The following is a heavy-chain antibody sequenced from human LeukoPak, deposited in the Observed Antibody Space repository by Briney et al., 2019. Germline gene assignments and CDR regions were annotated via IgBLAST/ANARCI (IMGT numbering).Heavy chain of an antibody. Sequence: SQTLSLTCTVSGGSISSGDYYWSWLRQPPGKGLEWIGYIYYSGSTYYNPSLKSRVTISVDTSKNQFSLKLSSVTAAYTAVYYCARAMLPTTPLYNWFTPCGQGTLVIVSS. CDR1: GGSISSGDYY. D-gene: IGHD1-1*01. CDR2: IYYSGST. V-gene: IGHV4-30-4*08. J-gene: IGHJ5*02. CDR3: ARAMLPTTPLYNWFTP.